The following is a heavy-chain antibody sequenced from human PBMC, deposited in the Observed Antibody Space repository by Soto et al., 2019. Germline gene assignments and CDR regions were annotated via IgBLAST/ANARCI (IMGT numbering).Heavy chain of an antibody. CDR2: IYYSGST. CDR3: ARLNPLSYYFDY. Sequence: SETLSLTCTVSGGSISSGGYYWSWIRQHPGKGLEWIGYIYYSGSTYYNPPLKSRVTISVDTSKNQFSLKLSSVTAADTAVYYCARLNPLSYYFDYWGQGTLVTVSS. V-gene: IGHV4-31*03. J-gene: IGHJ4*02. CDR1: GGSISSGGYY.